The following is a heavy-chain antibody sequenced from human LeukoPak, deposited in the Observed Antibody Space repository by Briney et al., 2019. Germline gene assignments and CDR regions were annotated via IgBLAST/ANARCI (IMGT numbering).Heavy chain of an antibody. Sequence: SSVNVSCKASGGTFSSYTISWVRQAPGQGLEWMGRIIPILVIANYAQKFQGRVTITADKSTSTAYMKLSSLRSEDTAVYYCARGDDFWSGYYIGCYYYYMDVWGKGTTVTVSS. J-gene: IGHJ6*03. CDR2: IIPILVIA. D-gene: IGHD3-3*01. V-gene: IGHV1-69*02. CDR1: GGTFSSYT. CDR3: ARGDDFWSGYYIGCYYYYMDV.